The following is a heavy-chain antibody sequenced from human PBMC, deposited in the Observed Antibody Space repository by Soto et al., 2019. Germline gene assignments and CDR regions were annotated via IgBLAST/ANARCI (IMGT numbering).Heavy chain of an antibody. Sequence: PSETLSLTCTVSGGSISSSSYYWGWIRQPPGKGLEWIGSIYYSGSTYYNPSLKSRVTISVDTSKNQFSLKLSSVTAADTAVYYCARRVDYYDSSGYTDAFDIWGQGTMVTVSS. J-gene: IGHJ3*02. V-gene: IGHV4-39*01. CDR1: GGSISSSSYY. CDR3: ARRVDYYDSSGYTDAFDI. CDR2: IYYSGST. D-gene: IGHD3-22*01.